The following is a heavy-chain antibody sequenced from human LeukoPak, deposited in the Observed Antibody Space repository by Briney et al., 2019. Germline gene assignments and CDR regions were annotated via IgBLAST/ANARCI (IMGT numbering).Heavy chain of an antibody. CDR3: ARDLGYVTEGGFDY. Sequence: GGSLRLSCAASGFTFSSYSMNWVRQAPGKGLEWVSYISSSSSTIYYADSVKGRFTISRDNAKNSLYLQMNSLRAEDTALYYCARDLGYVTEGGFDYWGQGTLVIVSS. V-gene: IGHV3-48*01. CDR2: ISSSSSTI. CDR1: GFTFSSYS. J-gene: IGHJ4*02. D-gene: IGHD2-2*01.